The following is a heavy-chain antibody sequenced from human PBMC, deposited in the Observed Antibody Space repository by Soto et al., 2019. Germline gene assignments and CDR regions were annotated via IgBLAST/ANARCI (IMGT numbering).Heavy chain of an antibody. Sequence: GASVKVSCKASGYTFTGYYMHWVRQAPGQGLEWMGWINPNSGGTNYAQKFQGWVTMTRDTSISTAYMELSRLRSDDTAVYYCARYKTDIVERALLYAFDIWGQGTMVTVSS. CDR1: GYTFTGYY. V-gene: IGHV1-2*04. J-gene: IGHJ3*02. CDR3: ARYKTDIVERALLYAFDI. CDR2: INPNSGGT. D-gene: IGHD2-15*01.